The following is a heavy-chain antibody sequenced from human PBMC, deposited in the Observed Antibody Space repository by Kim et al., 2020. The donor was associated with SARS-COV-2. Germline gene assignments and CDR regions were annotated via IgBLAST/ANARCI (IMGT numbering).Heavy chain of an antibody. D-gene: IGHD3-3*01. CDR2: IYYSWST. J-gene: IGHJ4*02. V-gene: IGHV4-59*01. CDR3: SRTIYDFWSGYYFDY. CDR1: GGSISSYY. Sequence: SETLSLTCTVSGGSISSYYWSWIRQPPGKGLEWIWYIYYSWSTNSNPSLKSQVTISVDTSKNQFSLKLSSVTAADTAVYYCSRTIYDFWSGYYFDYWGQGTLVTVSS.